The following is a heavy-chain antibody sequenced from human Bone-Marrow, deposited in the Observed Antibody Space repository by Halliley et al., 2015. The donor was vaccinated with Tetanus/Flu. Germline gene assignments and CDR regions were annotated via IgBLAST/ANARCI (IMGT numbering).Heavy chain of an antibody. CDR2: IYYRGNT. D-gene: IGHD6-13*01. CDR1: GGSMSTKSFY. Sequence: TLSLTCTVSGGSMSTKSFYWGWIRQPPGKGLEWLGSIYYRGNTYYSPSLKSRVSISVNTSKKQFSLRLRSVTAADTAVYYCVRQGYSSSWYEAWYYNYGMDVWGQGTTVNVSS. V-gene: IGHV4-39*01. CDR3: VRQGYSSSWYEAWYYNYGMDV. J-gene: IGHJ6*02.